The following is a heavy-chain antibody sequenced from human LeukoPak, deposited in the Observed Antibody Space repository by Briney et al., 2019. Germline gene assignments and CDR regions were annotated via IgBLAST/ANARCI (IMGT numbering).Heavy chain of an antibody. V-gene: IGHV3-30*02. CDR3: AKRPAYGGNFIDY. Sequence: GGSLRLSRAASGFTFSSYGMHWVRQAPGKGLGWVAFIRYDGSNKYYADSVKGRFTISRDNSKNTLYLQMNSLRAEDTAVYYCAKRPAYGGNFIDYWGQGTLVTVSS. D-gene: IGHD4-23*01. J-gene: IGHJ4*02. CDR1: GFTFSSYG. CDR2: IRYDGSNK.